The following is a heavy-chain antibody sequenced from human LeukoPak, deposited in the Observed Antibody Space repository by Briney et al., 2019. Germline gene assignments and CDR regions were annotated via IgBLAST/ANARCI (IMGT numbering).Heavy chain of an antibody. J-gene: IGHJ4*02. CDR3: ARYSGYDWVYARY. CDR2: INPNSGGT. V-gene: IGHV1-2*02. Sequence: ASVKVSCKTSGYTFTSYGISWVRQAPGQGLEWMGWINPNSGGTNYAQKFQGRVTMTRHTSIRTAHLELSRLRSDDTPVYYCARYSGYDWVYARYWGQGTLVTVSS. D-gene: IGHD5-12*01. CDR1: GYTFTSYG.